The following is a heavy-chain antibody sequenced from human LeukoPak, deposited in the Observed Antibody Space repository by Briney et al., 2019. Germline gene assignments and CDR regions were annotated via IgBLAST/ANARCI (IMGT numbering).Heavy chain of an antibody. D-gene: IGHD3-10*01. J-gene: IGHJ4*02. Sequence: SETLSLTCTVSGGSISSYYWSWIRQPPGKGLEWIGYIYYSGSTNYNPSLKSRVTISVDTSKNQFSLKLGSVTAADTAVYYCARGAESGSYYFDYWGQGTLVTVSS. CDR3: ARGAESGSYYFDY. CDR2: IYYSGST. CDR1: GGSISSYY. V-gene: IGHV4-59*01.